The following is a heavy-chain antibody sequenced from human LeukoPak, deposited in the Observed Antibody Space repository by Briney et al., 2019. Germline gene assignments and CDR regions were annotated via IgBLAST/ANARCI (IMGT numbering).Heavy chain of an antibody. CDR2: INHSGST. D-gene: IGHD3-22*01. Sequence: WSWIRQXXGKGLEWIGEINHSGSTNYNPSLKSRVTISVDTSKNQFSLKLSSVTAADTAVYYCARSPGGGSSGYYYRTTYFDYWGQGTLVTVSS. V-gene: IGHV4-34*01. J-gene: IGHJ4*02. CDR3: ARSPGGGSSGYYYRTTYFDY.